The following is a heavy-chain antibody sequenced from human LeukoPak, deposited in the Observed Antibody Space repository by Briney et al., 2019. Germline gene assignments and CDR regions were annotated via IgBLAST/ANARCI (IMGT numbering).Heavy chain of an antibody. J-gene: IGHJ2*01. Sequence: SETLSLTCTVSGGSISSYYWSWIRQPAGKGLEWIGHIYTSGSTNYNPSLKSRVTMSVDMSKNQFSLKLSSVTAADTAVYYCARGIYGSGSYYNGGWYFDLWGRGTLVTVSS. CDR1: GGSISSYY. D-gene: IGHD3-10*01. V-gene: IGHV4-4*07. CDR2: IYTSGST. CDR3: ARGIYGSGSYYNGGWYFDL.